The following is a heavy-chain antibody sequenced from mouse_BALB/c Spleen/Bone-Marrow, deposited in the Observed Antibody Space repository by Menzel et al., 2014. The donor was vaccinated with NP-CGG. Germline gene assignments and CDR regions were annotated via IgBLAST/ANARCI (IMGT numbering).Heavy chain of an antibody. Sequence: VQLQQSGAELVRPGASVTLSRKASGYTFTDYDMHWLKQTPVHGLEWIGAIDPETGGTAYNQKFKGRATLTTDKSSSTAYMELRSLTSEDSAVYYCTRLDSSGYGAYWGQGTLVTVSA. CDR3: TRLDSSGYGAY. J-gene: IGHJ3*01. CDR2: IDPETGGT. V-gene: IGHV1-15*01. CDR1: GYTFTDYD. D-gene: IGHD3-2*01.